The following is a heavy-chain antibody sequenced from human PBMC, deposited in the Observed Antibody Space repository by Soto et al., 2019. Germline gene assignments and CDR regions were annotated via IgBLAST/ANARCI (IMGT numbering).Heavy chain of an antibody. CDR2: IGDIDDP. CDR3: ARGPPRVRERTYYYRMDV. D-gene: IGHD3-10*01. V-gene: IGHV3-13*05. J-gene: IGHJ6*02. Sequence: EVQVVESGGGLAQPGGSLRLSCAASGFTIRNYDMHWVRQTTCKGLEWVSGIGDIDDPYYADSVKGRFTISREIAKNSLYLEMDVLRVGDSAVDYCARGPPRVRERTYYYRMDVWGHGTTVTVSS. CDR1: GFTIRNYD.